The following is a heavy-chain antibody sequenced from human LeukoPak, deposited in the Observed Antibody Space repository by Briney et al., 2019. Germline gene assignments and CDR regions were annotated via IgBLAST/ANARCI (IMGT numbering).Heavy chain of an antibody. J-gene: IGHJ5*02. Sequence: GASVKVSCKASGGTFSSYAISWVRQAPGQGLEWMGGIIPIFGTANYAQKFQGRVTITADESTSTAYMELSSLRSEDTAVYYCARAPLSFGEHGINWFDPWGQGTLVTVSS. CDR3: ARAPLSFGEHGINWFDP. D-gene: IGHD3-10*01. CDR1: GGTFSSYA. CDR2: IIPIFGTA. V-gene: IGHV1-69*13.